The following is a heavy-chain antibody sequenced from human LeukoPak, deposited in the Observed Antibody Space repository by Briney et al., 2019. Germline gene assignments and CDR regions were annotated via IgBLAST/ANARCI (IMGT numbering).Heavy chain of an antibody. D-gene: IGHD3-9*01. CDR2: ISGSVGST. CDR3: AKGHTTYDILTGYLADY. V-gene: IGHV3-23*01. J-gene: IGHJ4*02. CDR1: GFTFSSYA. Sequence: GSLRLSCAASGFTFSSYAMSWVRQAQGKGLEWVSAISGSVGSTYYADSVKGRFTISRDNSKNTLYLQMNSLRAEDTAVYYCAKGHTTYDILTGYLADYWGQGTLVTVSS.